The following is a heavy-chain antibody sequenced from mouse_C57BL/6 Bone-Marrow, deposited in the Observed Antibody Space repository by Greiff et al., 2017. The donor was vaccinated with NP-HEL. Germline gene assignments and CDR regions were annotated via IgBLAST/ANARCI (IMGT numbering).Heavy chain of an antibody. CDR2: IDPSDSYT. J-gene: IGHJ3*01. CDR3: AMEGGGNSIYGNWFAY. CDR1: GYTFTSYW. V-gene: IGHV1-69*01. D-gene: IGHD2-1*01. Sequence: QVQLQQPGAELVMPGASVKLSCKASGYTFTSYWMHWVKQRPGQGLEWIGEIDPSDSYTNYNQKFKGKSTLTVDKSSSTAYMQLSSLTSEDSAVYYCAMEGGGNSIYGNWFAYWGQGTLVTVSA.